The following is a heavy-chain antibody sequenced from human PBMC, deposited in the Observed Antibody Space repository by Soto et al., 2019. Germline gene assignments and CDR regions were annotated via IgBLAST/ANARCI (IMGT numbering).Heavy chain of an antibody. CDR2: MSFDGSIK. J-gene: IGHJ3*02. Sequence: QVQLVESGGGVVQPGRSLRLSCAASGFIFSSYGMNWVRQAPGKGLEWVAVMSFDGSIKYYADSVKGRFTISRDNSKNTLYLQMNIMRAEDTAVYYCATIAVPPAFDIWGQGTMVTVSS. D-gene: IGHD6-19*01. CDR1: GFIFSSYG. CDR3: ATIAVPPAFDI. V-gene: IGHV3-30*03.